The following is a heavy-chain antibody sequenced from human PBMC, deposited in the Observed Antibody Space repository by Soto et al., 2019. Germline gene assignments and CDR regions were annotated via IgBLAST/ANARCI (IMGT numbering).Heavy chain of an antibody. V-gene: IGHV4-59*08. D-gene: IGHD2-15*01. J-gene: IGHJ5*02. CDR2: IYYSGGT. CDR1: GGSISSYY. Sequence: SETLSLTCTVSGGSISSYYWSWIRQPPGKGLEWIGYIYYSGGTNYNPSLKSRVTISVDTSKNQFSLKLSSVTAADTAVYYCANFGHCTGGSCCPRGWFDPWGQGTLVTVS. CDR3: ANFGHCTGGSCCPRGWFDP.